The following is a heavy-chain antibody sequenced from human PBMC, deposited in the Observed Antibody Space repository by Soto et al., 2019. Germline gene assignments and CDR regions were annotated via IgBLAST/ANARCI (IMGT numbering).Heavy chain of an antibody. V-gene: IGHV1-58*01. CDR1: GFTFTSYA. CDR3: AAVAQRWLHVTFDY. Sequence: SVKVSCKASGFTFTSYAVQWVRQARGQRLEWIGWIVVGSGNTNYAQKFQERVTITRDMSTSTAYMELSSLRSEDTAVYYCAAVAQRWLHVTFDYWGQGTLFTVSS. J-gene: IGHJ4*02. D-gene: IGHD5-12*01. CDR2: IVVGSGNT.